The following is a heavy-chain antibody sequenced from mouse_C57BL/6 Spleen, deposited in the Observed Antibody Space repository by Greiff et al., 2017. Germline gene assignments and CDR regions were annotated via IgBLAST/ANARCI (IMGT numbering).Heavy chain of an antibody. CDR3: ARKYYGSSYWYFDV. D-gene: IGHD1-1*01. CDR2: IDPNSGGT. J-gene: IGHJ1*03. CDR1: GYTFTSYW. V-gene: IGHV1-72*01. Sequence: QVQLKQPGAELVKPGASVKLSCKASGYTFTSYWMHWVKQRPGRGLEWIGRIDPNSGGTKYNEKFKSKATLTVDKPSSPAYMQLSSLTSEDSAVYYCARKYYGSSYWYFDVWGTGTTVTVSS.